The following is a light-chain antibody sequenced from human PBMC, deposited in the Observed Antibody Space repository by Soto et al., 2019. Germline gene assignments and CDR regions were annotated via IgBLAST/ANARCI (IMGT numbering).Light chain of an antibody. J-gene: IGLJ2*01. CDR1: SPDIGNNF. V-gene: IGLV1-51*01. Sequence: QSVLTQPPSVSAAPGQKVTISCSGSSPDIGNNFVSWFQQLPGTAPKLLIYDNNKRPSGIPDRFSGSKSGTSATLGITGLQTGDEADYYCGTWHSSLSAVVFGGGTKLTVL. CDR2: DNN. CDR3: GTWHSSLSAVV.